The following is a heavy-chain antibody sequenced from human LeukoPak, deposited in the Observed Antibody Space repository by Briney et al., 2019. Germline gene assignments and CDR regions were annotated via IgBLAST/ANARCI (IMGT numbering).Heavy chain of an antibody. CDR1: GFTFSSYG. V-gene: IGHV3-20*04. CDR2: INWNGGST. Sequence: GGSLRLSCAASGFTFSSYGMSWVRQAPGKGLEWVSGINWNGGSTGYADSVKGRFTISRDNAKNSLYLQMNSLRAEDTAVYYCGRDGGGIDYWGQGTLVTVSS. J-gene: IGHJ4*02. CDR3: GRDGGGIDY. D-gene: IGHD3-16*01.